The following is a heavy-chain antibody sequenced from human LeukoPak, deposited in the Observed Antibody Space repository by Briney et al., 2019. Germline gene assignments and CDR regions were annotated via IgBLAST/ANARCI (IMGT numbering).Heavy chain of an antibody. J-gene: IGHJ5*02. Sequence: SETLSLTCTVSGGSISSYYWSWIRQPPGKGLEWIGYIYYSGSTNYNPSLKSRVTISVDTSKNQSSLKLSSVTAADTAVYYCARDTEADGGVNWFDPWGQGTLVTVSS. CDR2: IYYSGST. CDR1: GGSISSYY. CDR3: ARDTEADGGVNWFDP. V-gene: IGHV4-59*01. D-gene: IGHD2-8*02.